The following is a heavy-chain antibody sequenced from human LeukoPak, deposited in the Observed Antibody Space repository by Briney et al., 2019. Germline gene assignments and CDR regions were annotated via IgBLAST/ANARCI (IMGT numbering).Heavy chain of an antibody. D-gene: IGHD1-26*01. V-gene: IGHV3-23*01. J-gene: IGHJ4*02. CDR3: AKDRSQWVPPDY. CDR2: ISDSADRT. CDR1: GFTFSSSA. Sequence: GGSLRLSCAASGFTFSSSAMSWVRQAPGKGLEWVSLISDSADRTYYADSVRGRFTISRDNSKNTLYLQMNSLRAEDTAVYYCAKDRSQWVPPDYWGQGTLVTVSS.